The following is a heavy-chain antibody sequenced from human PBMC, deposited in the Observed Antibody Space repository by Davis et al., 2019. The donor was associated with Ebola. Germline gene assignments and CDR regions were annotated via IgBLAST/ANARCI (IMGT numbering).Heavy chain of an antibody. D-gene: IGHD6-13*01. CDR3: ARVGTDLFDY. CDR2: IYSGGST. V-gene: IGHV3-53*01. Sequence: GGSLRLSCAASGFTVSSNYMSWVRQAPGKGLEWVSVIYSGGSTYYADSVKGRFTISRDNAKNSVYLQMNSLRAEDTAVYYCARVGTDLFDYWGQGTLVTVSS. CDR1: GFTVSSNY. J-gene: IGHJ4*02.